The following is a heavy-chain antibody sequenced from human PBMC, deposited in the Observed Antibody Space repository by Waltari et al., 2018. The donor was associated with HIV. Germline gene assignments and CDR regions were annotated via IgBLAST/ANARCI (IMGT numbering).Heavy chain of an antibody. J-gene: IGHJ4*02. D-gene: IGHD3-10*01. CDR3: GRGPGRSVDY. CDR1: GYTFTTYA. CDR2: INTKTGNP. Sequence: QVQLVQSGSELTKPGASVKVSCTTSGYTFTTYAMNWVRQAPGQGLEWMGWINTKTGNPTYAQGFTGRFVFSLDTSVSSAYLQISSLKAEDTAVYYCGRGPGRSVDYWGQGTLVTVSS. V-gene: IGHV7-4-1*02.